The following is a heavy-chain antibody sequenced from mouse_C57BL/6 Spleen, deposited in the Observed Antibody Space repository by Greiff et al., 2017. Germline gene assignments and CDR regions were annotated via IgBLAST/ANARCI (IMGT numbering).Heavy chain of an antibody. Sequence: QVQLQQPGAELVMPGASVKLSCKASGYTFTSYWMHWVKQRPGQGLEWIGEIDPSDSYTNYNQKFKGKSTLTVDKSSSTAYMQRSSLTSEDSAVYYCASSRTWFAYWGQGTLVTVSA. CDR1: GYTFTSYW. J-gene: IGHJ3*01. CDR2: IDPSDSYT. V-gene: IGHV1-69*01. CDR3: ASSRTWFAY. D-gene: IGHD1-1*01.